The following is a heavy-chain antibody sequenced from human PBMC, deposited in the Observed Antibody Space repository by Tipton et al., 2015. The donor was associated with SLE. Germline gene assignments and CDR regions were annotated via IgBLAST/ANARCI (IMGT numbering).Heavy chain of an antibody. J-gene: IGHJ2*01. CDR1: GGSISSYY. Sequence: TLSLTCTVSGGSISSYYWSWIRLPPGKGLEWIGCIYYSGNTNYNPSLKSRVTISVDTSKNQFSLNLSSVTAADTAVYYCARDLGGAHYDLWGRGTLVTVSS. CDR3: ARDLGGAHYDL. D-gene: IGHD1-26*01. V-gene: IGHV4-59*01. CDR2: IYYSGNT.